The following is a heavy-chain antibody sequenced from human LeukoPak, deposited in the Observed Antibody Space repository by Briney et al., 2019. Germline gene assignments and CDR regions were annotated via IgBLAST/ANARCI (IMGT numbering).Heavy chain of an antibody. J-gene: IGHJ4*02. CDR3: ARSKDILTGYCFDY. Sequence: SETLSLTCTVSGGSISSYYWSWIRQPPGKGLEWIGYIYYSGSTKYNPSLKSRVTISVDTSKKQFSLKLSSVTAADTAVYYCARSKDILTGYCFDYWGQGTLVTVSS. CDR1: GGSISSYY. D-gene: IGHD3-9*01. V-gene: IGHV4-59*01. CDR2: IYYSGST.